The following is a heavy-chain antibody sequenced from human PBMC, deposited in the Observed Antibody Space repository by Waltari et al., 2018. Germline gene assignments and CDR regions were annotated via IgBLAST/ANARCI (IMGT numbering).Heavy chain of an antibody. Sequence: QVELQQWGAGLLQPSETLSLTCAVSGGALSTYYSGWIRHTPGKGLAWIGEINHAGFTNLNPSLRSRVSISVDPSKRQFFLQLKSVTAADTALYYCVRLEDCTGPGGPCYSADPFAMDVWGRGTTVTVSS. D-gene: IGHD2-8*02. CDR2: INHAGFT. V-gene: IGHV4-34*01. CDR3: VRLEDCTGPGGPCYSADPFAMDV. CDR1: GGALSTYY. J-gene: IGHJ6*02.